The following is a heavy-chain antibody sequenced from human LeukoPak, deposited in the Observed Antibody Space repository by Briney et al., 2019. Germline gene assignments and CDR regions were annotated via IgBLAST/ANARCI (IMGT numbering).Heavy chain of an antibody. CDR1: GYTFTGYS. CDR3: ARDRRTIDAFDI. D-gene: IGHD2-2*01. Sequence: ASVKVSRKASGYTFTGYSLHWVRQAPGQGLEWMGWINPNSGGTNYAQKFQGRVTMTTDTSTSTAYMELRSLRSDDTAVYYCARDRRTIDAFDIWGQGTMVTVSS. CDR2: INPNSGGT. J-gene: IGHJ3*02. V-gene: IGHV1-2*02.